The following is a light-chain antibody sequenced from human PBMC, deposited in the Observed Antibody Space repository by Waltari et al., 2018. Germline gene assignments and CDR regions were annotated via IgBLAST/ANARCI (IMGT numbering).Light chain of an antibody. CDR1: QNINNY. V-gene: IGKV1-39*01. J-gene: IGKJ4*02. Sequence: DIQMTQSPSSLSASVGDRVTITCRASQNINNYLNWYHQTPGKAPKHLIYATSNLQSGVPSRFSGSGSGTDFALTISSLQPEDFATYYCQQSYAIPLTFGGVTKVEI. CDR2: ATS. CDR3: QQSYAIPLT.